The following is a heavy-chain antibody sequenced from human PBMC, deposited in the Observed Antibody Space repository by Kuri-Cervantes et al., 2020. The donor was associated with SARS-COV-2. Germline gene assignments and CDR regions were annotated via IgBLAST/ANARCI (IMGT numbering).Heavy chain of an antibody. J-gene: IGHJ4*02. D-gene: IGHD3-10*01. Sequence: SCKASGGTFSSYAISWVRQAPGKGLEWVSAISGSGGSTYYADSVKGRFTISRDNSKNTLYLQMNSLRAEDTAVYYCAKHAMVRGVIITKAEGTDHWGQGTLVTVSS. V-gene: IGHV3-23*01. CDR1: GGTFSSYA. CDR2: ISGSGGST. CDR3: AKHAMVRGVIITKAEGTDH.